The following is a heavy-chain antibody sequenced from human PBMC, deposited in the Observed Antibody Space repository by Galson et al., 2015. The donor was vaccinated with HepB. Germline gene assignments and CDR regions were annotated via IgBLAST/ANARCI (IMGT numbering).Heavy chain of an antibody. J-gene: IGHJ5*02. CDR1: GGSISSSSYY. CDR2: IYYSGST. CDR3: ARHREMGANWFDP. D-gene: IGHD5-24*01. V-gene: IGHV4-39*01. Sequence: SETLSLTCTVSGGSISSSSYYWGWIRQPPGKGLEWIGSIYYSGSTYYNPSLKSRVTISVDTSKNQFSLKLSSVTAADTAVYYCARHREMGANWFDPWGQGTLVTVSS.